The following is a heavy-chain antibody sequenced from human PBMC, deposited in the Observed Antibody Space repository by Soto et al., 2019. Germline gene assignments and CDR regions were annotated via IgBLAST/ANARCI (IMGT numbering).Heavy chain of an antibody. J-gene: IGHJ5*02. D-gene: IGHD3-16*02. CDR1: GGSFSGYY. Sequence: QVQLQQWGAGLLKPSETLSLTCAVYGGSFSGYYWSWIRQPPGKGLEWIGEINHSGSTNYNPSLKSRVTISVDTSKNQFSLKLSSVTAADTAVYYCARSLNYDYVWGSYQGRWFDPWGQGTLVTVSS. V-gene: IGHV4-34*01. CDR3: ARSLNYDYVWGSYQGRWFDP. CDR2: INHSGST.